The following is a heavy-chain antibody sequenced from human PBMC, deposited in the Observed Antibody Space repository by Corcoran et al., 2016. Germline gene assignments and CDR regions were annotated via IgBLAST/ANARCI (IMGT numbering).Heavy chain of an antibody. J-gene: IGHJ6*02. CDR1: GFSLSTSGMC. V-gene: IGHV2-70*01. CDR3: ARIGLTTEYYYGMDV. CDR2: IDWDDDK. Sequence: QVTLRESGPALVKPTQTLTLTCTFPGFSLSTSGMCVSWIRQPPEKALDWLALIDWDDDKYYSTSLKTRLTISKDTSKNQVVLTMNNMDPVDTATYYCARIGLTTEYYYGMDVWGQGTTVTVSS. D-gene: IGHD1-1*01.